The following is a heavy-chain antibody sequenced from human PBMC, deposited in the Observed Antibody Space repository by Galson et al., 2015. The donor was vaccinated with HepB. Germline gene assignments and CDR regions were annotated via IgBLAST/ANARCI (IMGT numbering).Heavy chain of an antibody. V-gene: IGHV3-66*02. D-gene: IGHD6-13*01. CDR3: ASTRSSWYPYFDD. J-gene: IGHJ4*02. Sequence: SLRLSCAASGFTVSFNSMSWVRQAPGKGLEWVSVIYSGGRAYYADSVKGRFTISRDNSKNTLYIQMNSLRAEDAAVYYCASTRSSWYPYFDDWGQGTLVTVSS. CDR1: GFTVSFNS. CDR2: IYSGGRA.